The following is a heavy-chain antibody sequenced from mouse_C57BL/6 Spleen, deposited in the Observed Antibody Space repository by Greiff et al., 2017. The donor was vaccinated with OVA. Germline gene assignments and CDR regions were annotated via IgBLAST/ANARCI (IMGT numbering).Heavy chain of an antibody. D-gene: IGHD1-1*01. V-gene: IGHV14-4*01. CDR1: GFNIKDDY. CDR3: ATGRYPSYYYGSSPSWFAY. CDR2: IDPENGDT. J-gene: IGHJ3*01. Sequence: EVKLVESGAELVRPGASVKLSCTASGFNIKDDYMHWVKQRPEQGLEWIGWIDPENGDTEYASKIQGKATITADTSTSTAYLQHSILTSEDTAVYYCATGRYPSYYYGSSPSWFAYWGQGTLVTVSA.